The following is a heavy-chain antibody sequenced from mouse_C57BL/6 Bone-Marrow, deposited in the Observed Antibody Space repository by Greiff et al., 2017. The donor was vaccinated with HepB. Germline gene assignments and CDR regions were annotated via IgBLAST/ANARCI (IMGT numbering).Heavy chain of an antibody. CDR3: ARGSPYYFGFDY. CDR1: DSEVFPIAY. V-gene: IGHV15-2*01. J-gene: IGHJ3*01. CDR2: ILPSIGRT. D-gene: IGHD1-1*01. Sequence: QVQLQQSGSELRSPGSSVKLSCKDFDSEVFPIAYMSWVRQKPGHGFEWIGGILPSIGRTIYGEKFEDKATLDADTLSNTAYLELNSLTSEDSAIDYCARGSPYYFGFDYWGQGTLVTVCA.